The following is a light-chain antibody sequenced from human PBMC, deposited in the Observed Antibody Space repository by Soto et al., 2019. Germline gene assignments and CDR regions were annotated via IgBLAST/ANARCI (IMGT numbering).Light chain of an antibody. J-gene: IGKJ1*01. CDR1: ESVSTN. CDR2: GAT. CDR3: QQYNDWPRT. V-gene: IGKV3-15*01. Sequence: ETVMTHSPATLSVSPGERATLSCRASESVSTNLAWYQQKPGQAPRLLIYGATTRATGIPARFSGSGSGTEFTLTISSLQSEDSAVYYCQQYNDWPRTFGQGTKVDIK.